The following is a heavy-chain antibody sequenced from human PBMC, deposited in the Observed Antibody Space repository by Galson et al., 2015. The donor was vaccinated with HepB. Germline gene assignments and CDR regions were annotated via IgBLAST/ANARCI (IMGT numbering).Heavy chain of an antibody. Sequence: SLRLSCAASGFTFSNYWVHWVRQAPGKGLVWVSRVNSDGSDTYYADSVKGRFSISRDNAKNTLYLQMNSLRAEDTAVYYCVRDREGHTLLGDHWGQGTLVSVSS. CDR3: VRDREGHTLLGDH. CDR2: VNSDGSDT. J-gene: IGHJ4*02. CDR1: GFTFSNYW. V-gene: IGHV3-74*01. D-gene: IGHD5-24*01.